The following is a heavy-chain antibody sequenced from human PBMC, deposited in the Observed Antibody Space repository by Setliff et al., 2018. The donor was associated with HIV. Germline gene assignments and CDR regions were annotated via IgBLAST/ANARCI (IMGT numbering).Heavy chain of an antibody. CDR3: TTFYNSGSLTSFDH. V-gene: IGHV1-69*13. J-gene: IGHJ4*02. CDR1: GGTFSSYA. CDR2: IIPIFGTA. D-gene: IGHD3-10*01. Sequence: GASVKVSCKASGGTFSSYAISWVRQAPGQGLEWMGGIIPIFGTANYAQKFQGRVTITADESTSTAYMELSSLRSEDTAVYYCTTFYNSGSLTSFDHWGQGTLVTVSS.